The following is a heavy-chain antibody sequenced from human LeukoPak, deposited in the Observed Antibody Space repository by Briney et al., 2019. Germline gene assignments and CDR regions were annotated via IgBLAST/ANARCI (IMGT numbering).Heavy chain of an antibody. CDR2: IYSGGST. V-gene: IGHV3-66*01. J-gene: IGHJ5*02. CDR1: GFTVSSNY. CDR3: ARERVRGALNWFDP. Sequence: GGSLRLSCAASGFTVSSNYMSWVRQAPGKGLEWVSVIYSGGSTYYADSVKGRFTISRGNSKNTLYLQMNSLRAEDTAVYYCARERVRGALNWFDPWGQGTLVTVSS. D-gene: IGHD1-26*01.